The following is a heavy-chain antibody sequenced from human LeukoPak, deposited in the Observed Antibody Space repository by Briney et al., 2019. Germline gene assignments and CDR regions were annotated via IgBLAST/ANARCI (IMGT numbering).Heavy chain of an antibody. CDR3: AKGDCSSTSCYAPADY. J-gene: IGHJ4*02. CDR2: ISGNGGGT. Sequence: PGGSLRLSCAASGFTFRSYAMSWVRQAPGKGLEWVSAISGNGGGTYYADSVKGRFTISRDNSKNTLYLQMNSLRAGDTAVYYCAKGDCSSTSCYAPADYWGQGTLATVSS. D-gene: IGHD2-2*01. V-gene: IGHV3-23*01. CDR1: GFTFRSYA.